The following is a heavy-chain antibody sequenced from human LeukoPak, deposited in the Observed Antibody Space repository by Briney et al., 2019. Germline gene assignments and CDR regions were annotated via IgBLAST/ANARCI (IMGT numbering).Heavy chain of an antibody. CDR2: INPNSGGT. CDR1: GYTFTGYY. V-gene: IGHV1-2*02. D-gene: IGHD2-2*01. Sequence: ASVKVSCKASGYTFTGYYMHWVRQAPGQGLEWMGWINPNSGGTNYAQKFQGRVTMTRDTSISTAYMELSRLRSDDTAVYYCVGDVGEYCSSTNCYASHYWGQGTLVTVSS. CDR3: VGDVGEYCSSTNCYASHY. J-gene: IGHJ4*02.